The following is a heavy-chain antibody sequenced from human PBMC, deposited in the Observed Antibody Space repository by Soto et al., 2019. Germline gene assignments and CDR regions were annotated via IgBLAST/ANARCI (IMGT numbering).Heavy chain of an antibody. CDR3: ARDQTWITSTGGGRIDH. CDR1: GFTFSTHA. V-gene: IGHV3-30-3*01. D-gene: IGHD2-8*02. Sequence: QVQLVESGGGVVQPGRSLRLSCAASGFTFSTHAMHWVRQAPGKGLECVAIVSFDGSNKYYADSVKGRFTISRDNSKNTLYLQMSGLTPEDTAVYYCARDQTWITSTGGGRIDHWGQGTLVTVSS. CDR2: VSFDGSNK. J-gene: IGHJ4*02.